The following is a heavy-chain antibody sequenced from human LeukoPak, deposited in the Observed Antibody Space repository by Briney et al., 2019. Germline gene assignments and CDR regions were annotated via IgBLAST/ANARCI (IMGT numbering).Heavy chain of an antibody. CDR2: FDPEDGET. V-gene: IGHV1-24*01. CDR1: GHTLTDLS. Sequence: ASVKLSCKVSGHTLTDLSMHWVRQAPGKALEWMGGFDPEDGETIYAQKFQGRVTMTEDTSTDTAYMELSSLRSEDTAVYYCAAHIFYYYGMDVWGQGTTVTVSS. D-gene: IGHD3-9*01. CDR3: AAHIFYYYGMDV. J-gene: IGHJ6*02.